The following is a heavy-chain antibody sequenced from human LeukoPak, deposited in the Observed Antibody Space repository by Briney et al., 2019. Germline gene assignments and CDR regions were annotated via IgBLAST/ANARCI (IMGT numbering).Heavy chain of an antibody. Sequence: SETLSLTCAVYGGSLNDYLWSWIRQPPGQGLEWIGEVGHTGTTNYNPSLRSRVTISVDTPKNQFSLKLTSVTAADTAVYFCARELISSRAAFDTWGQGTVVTVSS. CDR1: GGSLNDYL. CDR2: VGHTGTT. V-gene: IGHV4-34*01. D-gene: IGHD3-10*01. CDR3: ARELISSRAAFDT. J-gene: IGHJ3*02.